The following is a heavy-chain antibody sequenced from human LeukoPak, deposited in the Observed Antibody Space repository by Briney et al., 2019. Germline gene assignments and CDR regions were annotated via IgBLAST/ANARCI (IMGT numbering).Heavy chain of an antibody. CDR2: FHGGGDT. Sequence: GGSLRLSCAASGFTISSNYMTWVRQAPGKGLEWVSVFHGGGDTYYADSVKGRFTISRDNSKNTLYLQMNSLRAEDTAVYYCARGSDSSGWVDYWGQGTLVTVSS. V-gene: IGHV3-66*02. D-gene: IGHD6-19*01. CDR1: GFTISSNY. CDR3: ARGSDSSGWVDY. J-gene: IGHJ4*02.